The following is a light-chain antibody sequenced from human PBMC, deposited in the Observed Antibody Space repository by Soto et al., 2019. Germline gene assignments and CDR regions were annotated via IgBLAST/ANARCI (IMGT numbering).Light chain of an antibody. J-gene: IGKJ5*01. CDR2: GAS. CDR3: QQCGSSPIT. CDR1: QSGSSGY. Sequence: EIVLTQSPGTLSLSPGERATLSCTASQSGSSGYLAWYQQKPGQAPRLLIYGASSRATGIPDRFSGSGSGTDFTLTISRLEPEDFAVYYCQQCGSSPITFGQETRLEIK. V-gene: IGKV3-20*01.